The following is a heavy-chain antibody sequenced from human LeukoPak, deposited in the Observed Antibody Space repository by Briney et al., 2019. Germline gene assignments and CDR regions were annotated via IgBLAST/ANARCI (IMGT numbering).Heavy chain of an antibody. CDR2: INHSGST. V-gene: IGHV4-34*01. CDR3: TRGSIAYYYMDV. D-gene: IGHD3-22*01. CDR1: GGSFSGYY. J-gene: IGHJ6*03. Sequence: SETLSLTCAVYGGSFSGYYWSWIRQPPGKGLEWIGEINHSGSTNYNPSLKSRVTISVDMSKNQFSLKLSSVTAADTAVYYCTRGSIAYYYMDVWGKGTTVTISS.